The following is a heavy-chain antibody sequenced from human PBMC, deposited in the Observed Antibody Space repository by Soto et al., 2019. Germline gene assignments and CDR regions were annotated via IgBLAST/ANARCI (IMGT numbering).Heavy chain of an antibody. CDR2: VYSTGGT. Sequence: QVQLQQSGPGLVKPSETLSLTCSVSSGPSSSHNWGWIRQPPGRGLEWIGYVYSTGGTSYNPSLKSRVTISADTTTNHNYLTLTSVTAADTAVYYCVRQGIGNLHGLVDVWGQGTTVRVSS. CDR3: VRQGIGNLHGLVDV. CDR1: SGPSSSHN. D-gene: IGHD1-1*01. J-gene: IGHJ6*02. V-gene: IGHV4-59*08.